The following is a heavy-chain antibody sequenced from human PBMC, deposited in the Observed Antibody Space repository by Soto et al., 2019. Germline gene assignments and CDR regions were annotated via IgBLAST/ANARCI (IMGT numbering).Heavy chain of an antibody. V-gene: IGHV1-18*01. J-gene: IGHJ6*02. CDR1: GYTFTSYG. Sequence: ASVKVSCKASGYTFTSYGISWVRQAPGQGLEWMGWISAYNGNTNYAQKLQGRVTMTTDTSTSTAYMELRSLRSDDTAVYYCARTFYGWRDIVLVPAAMRYYYYGMDVWGQGTMVTVSS. CDR2: ISAYNGNT. D-gene: IGHD2-2*01. CDR3: ARTFYGWRDIVLVPAAMRYYYYGMDV.